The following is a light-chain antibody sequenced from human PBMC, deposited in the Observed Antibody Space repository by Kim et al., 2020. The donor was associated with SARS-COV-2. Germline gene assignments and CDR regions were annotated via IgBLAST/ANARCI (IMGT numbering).Light chain of an antibody. J-gene: IGKJ2*01. CDR2: GTS. CDR3: QQYDRPPYT. CDR1: QSVASNH. V-gene: IGKV3-20*01. Sequence: WSRGDRATLAGRASQSVASNHLAWFKQKPGQAPRLLIYGTSSRAPAIPDRFSASGSGTDFTLTISRLEPEDFAIYYCQQYDRPPYTFGQGTKLEI.